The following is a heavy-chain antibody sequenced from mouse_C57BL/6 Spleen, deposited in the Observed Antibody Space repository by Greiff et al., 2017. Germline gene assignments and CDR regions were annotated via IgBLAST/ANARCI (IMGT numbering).Heavy chain of an antibody. CDR3: ARPLLLGFAY. J-gene: IGHJ3*01. CDR1: GYTFTDYY. D-gene: IGHD1-1*01. CDR2: INPNNGGT. V-gene: IGHV1-26*01. Sequence: EVQLQQSGPELVKPGASVKISCKASGYTFTDYYMNWVKQSHGKSLEWIGDINPNNGGTSYNQKFKGKATLTVDKSSSTAYMELRSLTSEDSAVYYCARPLLLGFAYWGQGTLVTVSA.